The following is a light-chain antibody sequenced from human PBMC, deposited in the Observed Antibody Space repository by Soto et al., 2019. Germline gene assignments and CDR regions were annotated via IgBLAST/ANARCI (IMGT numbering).Light chain of an antibody. J-gene: IGLJ1*01. V-gene: IGLV1-40*01. CDR1: SSNIEPGFV. CDR2: GNN. CDR3: LSYGYSLTGYV. Sequence: SVLTHPPSASAAPVQRVTNSRTGSSSNIEPGFVSYWYQQLPGTAPKVLYYGNNIQASRVPDRFTGSRSGTSASLAITGLQAEDESDYYCLSYGYSLTGYVFESGSKSPS.